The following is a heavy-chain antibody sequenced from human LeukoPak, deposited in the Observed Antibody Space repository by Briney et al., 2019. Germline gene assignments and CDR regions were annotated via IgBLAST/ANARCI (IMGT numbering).Heavy chain of an antibody. D-gene: IGHD5-12*01. CDR1: GGTFSDYS. CDR2: ILPLVGRL. V-gene: IGHV1-69*02. J-gene: IGHJ5*02. CDR3: VRSGYDYDWFDP. Sequence: SVKVSCKAPGGTFSDYSISWVRQAPGQGLEWMGRILPLVGRLHYAQKFQGRFTLTADKSTTTAYMELSSLRSEDTAVYYCVRSGYDYDWFDPWGQGTLVTVSS.